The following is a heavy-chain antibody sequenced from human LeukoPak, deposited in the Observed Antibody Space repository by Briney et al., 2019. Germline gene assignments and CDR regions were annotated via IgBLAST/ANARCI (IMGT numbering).Heavy chain of an antibody. CDR3: ASDLVVPAATRAFDI. CDR2: ISSSSSYI. V-gene: IGHV3-21*01. J-gene: IGHJ3*02. Sequence: GGSLRLSWAVAGFTFNTFGMNWVRQAPGKGLQWVSSISSSSSYIYYADSVKGCLTIHSDNAKNSLYLHMNRLRAEDTAVYYCASDLVVPAATRAFDIWGQGTMVTVSS. D-gene: IGHD2-2*01. CDR1: GFTFNTFG.